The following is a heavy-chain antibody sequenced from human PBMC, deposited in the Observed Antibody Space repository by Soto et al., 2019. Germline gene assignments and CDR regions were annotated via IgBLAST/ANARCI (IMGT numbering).Heavy chain of an antibody. CDR3: TTGEFDIVVVPAASPMDV. CDR2: IKSKTDGGTT. CDR1: GFTFSNAW. J-gene: IGHJ6*02. D-gene: IGHD2-2*01. Sequence: EVQLVESGGGLVKPGGSLRLSCAASGFTFSNAWMSWVRQAPGKGLEWVGRIKSKTDGGTTDYAAPVKGRFTISRDDSKNTLYLQMNSLKTEDTAVYYCTTGEFDIVVVPAASPMDVWGQGTTVTVSS. V-gene: IGHV3-15*01.